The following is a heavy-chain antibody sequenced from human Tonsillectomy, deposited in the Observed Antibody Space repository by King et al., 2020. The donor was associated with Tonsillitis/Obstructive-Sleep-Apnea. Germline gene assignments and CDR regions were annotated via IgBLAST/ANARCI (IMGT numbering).Heavy chain of an antibody. Sequence: VQLVESGGGLVQPGGSLRLSCAASGFSISNYWMYWVRQAPGKGLVWVSRIKSDGSSTTYADSVKGRFTISRDDAKNTLYLQMMSLRAEDTAVYYCARGGPKGSTDYWGQGTLVTVSS. CDR1: GFSISNYW. J-gene: IGHJ4*02. CDR2: IKSDGSST. D-gene: IGHD2-15*01. V-gene: IGHV3-74*01. CDR3: ARGGPKGSTDY.